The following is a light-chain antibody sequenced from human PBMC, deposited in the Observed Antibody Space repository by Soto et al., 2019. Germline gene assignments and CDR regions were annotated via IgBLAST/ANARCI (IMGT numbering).Light chain of an antibody. CDR2: GAS. Sequence: EIVMTQSPATLSVSPGERATLSCRASQSVSSNLAWYQQKPGQAPRLLIYGASTRATGIPARLSGSGSGTEFTLTISSLQSEDFAVYDCQQYNNWPPLTFGGGTKVEIK. CDR1: QSVSSN. CDR3: QQYNNWPPLT. V-gene: IGKV3-15*01. J-gene: IGKJ4*01.